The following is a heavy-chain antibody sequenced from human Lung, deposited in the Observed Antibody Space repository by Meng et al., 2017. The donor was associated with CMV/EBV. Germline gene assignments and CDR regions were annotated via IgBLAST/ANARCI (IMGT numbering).Heavy chain of an antibody. J-gene: IGHJ6*02. CDR2: IKQDGSEK. Sequence: GGSLRLXXAASGFTFSSYWMSWVRQAPGKGLEWVANIKQDGSEKYYVDSVKGRFTISRDNAKNSLYLQMNSLRAEDTAVYYCARDGTLSPYYYYYGMDVWGQGTTVTVSS. V-gene: IGHV3-7*01. CDR3: ARDGTLSPYYYYYGMDV. CDR1: GFTFSSYW.